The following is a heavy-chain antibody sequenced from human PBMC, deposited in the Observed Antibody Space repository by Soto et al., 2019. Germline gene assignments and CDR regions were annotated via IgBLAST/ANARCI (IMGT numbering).Heavy chain of an antibody. CDR3: ARANRILWYNDNTPPKNWFDP. D-gene: IGHD2-2*01. Sequence: SETLSLTCAVYGGSFSGYYWSWIRQPPGKGLEWIGEINHSGSTNYNPSLKSRVTISVDTSKNQFSLKLSSVTAADTAVYYCARANRILWYNDNTPPKNWFDPWGQGTLVTVS. V-gene: IGHV4-34*01. J-gene: IGHJ5*02. CDR2: INHSGST. CDR1: GGSFSGYY.